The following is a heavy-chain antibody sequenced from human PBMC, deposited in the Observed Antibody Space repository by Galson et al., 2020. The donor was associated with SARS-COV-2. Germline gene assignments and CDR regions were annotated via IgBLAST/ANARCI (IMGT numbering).Heavy chain of an antibody. CDR1: GFTFSSYD. J-gene: IGHJ6*02. Sequence: GESLKISCAASGFTFSSYDMHWVRQATGKGLEWVSAIGTAGDTYYPGSVKGRFTTPRENAKNSLYLQMNSLRAGDTAVYYCARGDVITMVRGVIYYYYYGMDVWGQGTTVTVSS. CDR3: ARGDVITMVRGVIYYYYYGMDV. CDR2: IGTAGDT. V-gene: IGHV3-13*01. D-gene: IGHD3-10*01.